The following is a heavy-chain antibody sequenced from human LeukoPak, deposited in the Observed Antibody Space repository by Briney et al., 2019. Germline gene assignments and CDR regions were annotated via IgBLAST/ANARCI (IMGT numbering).Heavy chain of an antibody. Sequence: PGGSLRLSCAASGFTFSSYAMSWVRQAPGKGLEWVSAISGSGGSTYYADSVKGRFTISRDNAKNSLYLQMNSLRAEDTAVYYCARGGVLAVAGLWGQGTLVTVSS. CDR3: ARGGVLAVAGL. J-gene: IGHJ4*02. CDR1: GFTFSSYA. V-gene: IGHV3-23*01. D-gene: IGHD6-19*01. CDR2: ISGSGGST.